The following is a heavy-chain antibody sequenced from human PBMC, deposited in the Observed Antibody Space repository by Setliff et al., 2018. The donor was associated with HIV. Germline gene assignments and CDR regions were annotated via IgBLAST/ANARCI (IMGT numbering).Heavy chain of an antibody. V-gene: IGHV1-69*05. CDR3: ARVAHSSSYHYYGMDV. CDR2: IIPMFGTG. CDR1: GGTFSSYG. D-gene: IGHD6-19*01. J-gene: IGHJ6*02. Sequence: ASVKVSCEASGGTFSSYGISWVRQAPGQGLEWMGAIIPMFGTGFYAQKFQGRVTITTDESRTTSYMELSSLRFEDTAVYFCARVAHSSSYHYYGMDVWGQGTTVTVSS.